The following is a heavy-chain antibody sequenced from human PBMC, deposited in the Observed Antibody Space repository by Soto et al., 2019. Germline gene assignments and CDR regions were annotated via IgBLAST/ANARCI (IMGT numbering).Heavy chain of an antibody. Sequence: QVQLQESGPGLVNPSVTLSLSCAVSGGTISSENWWSWVRQPPGKGLEWIGDIYHSGSTNYDSSLRGRVTISLDKSKNQFSLKLNSVTAAHTAVYYCAATIHYWVQGTLVTVSS. CDR1: GGTISSENW. V-gene: IGHV4-4*02. CDR3: AATIHY. D-gene: IGHD1-26*01. J-gene: IGHJ4*02. CDR2: IYHSGST.